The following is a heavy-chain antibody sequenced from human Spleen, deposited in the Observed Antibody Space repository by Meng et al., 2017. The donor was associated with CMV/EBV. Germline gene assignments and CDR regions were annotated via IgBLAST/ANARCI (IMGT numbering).Heavy chain of an antibody. CDR3: ARVRPRYYLYCMDV. CDR1: GGSFSGXD. J-gene: IGHJ6*02. V-gene: IGHV4-34*01. Sequence: SETLSLTXXVYGGSFSGXDWSWIRQPPKKGLEXIGEISHSGRTYSSTSLKSRVTISVDTSKTQFSLKLNXVTXPXTAXYYCARVRPRYYLYCMDVWGQGTTVTVSS. CDR2: ISHSGRT.